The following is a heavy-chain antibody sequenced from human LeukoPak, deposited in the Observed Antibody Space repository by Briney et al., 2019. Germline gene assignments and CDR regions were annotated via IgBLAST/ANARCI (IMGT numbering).Heavy chain of an antibody. J-gene: IGHJ3*02. CDR1: GYTFTNYG. D-gene: IGHD3-10*01. V-gene: IGHV1-18*01. Sequence: GASVKVSCKASGYTFTNYGISWVRQAPGQGLEWMGWISGYNGDTKYAQKVQGRVTMTTDKFTSTAYMELRSLRSDDTAVYYCARCYGSERWALDIWGQGTMVTVSS. CDR2: ISGYNGDT. CDR3: ARCYGSERWALDI.